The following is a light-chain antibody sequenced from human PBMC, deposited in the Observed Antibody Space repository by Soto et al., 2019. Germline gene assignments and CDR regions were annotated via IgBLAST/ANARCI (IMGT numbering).Light chain of an antibody. CDR3: QHDNEWPPGVT. J-gene: IGKJ3*01. CDR2: SAS. V-gene: IGKV3-15*01. Sequence: EIVMTQSPATLSVSPGGRATLSCRASQSVASNLAWYQQKPGQAPRLLCYSASTRATDVPARFSGSESGTEFTLPISSQPAEDFAAYYCQHDNEWPPGVTFGPGTKVDVK. CDR1: QSVASN.